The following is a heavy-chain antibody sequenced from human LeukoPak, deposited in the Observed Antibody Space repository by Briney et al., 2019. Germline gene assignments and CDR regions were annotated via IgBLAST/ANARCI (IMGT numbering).Heavy chain of an antibody. Sequence: LGESLNISCKGSGYSFTIYWIGWVRPMPGKSLEWMGLIYPGDSDTRNSPSFKGQVTFSADKPITTAYLQWTSLTPPDTAMYYCARPGGGHYYYDSSGYGYWGQGTLVTVSS. CDR2: IYPGDSDT. V-gene: IGHV5-51*01. D-gene: IGHD3-22*01. J-gene: IGHJ4*02. CDR3: ARPGGGHYYYDSSGYGY. CDR1: GYSFTIYW.